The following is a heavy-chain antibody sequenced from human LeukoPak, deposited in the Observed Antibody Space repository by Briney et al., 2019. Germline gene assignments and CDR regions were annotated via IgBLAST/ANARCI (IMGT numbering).Heavy chain of an antibody. D-gene: IGHD5-24*01. CDR1: GGTFSSYA. Sequence: ASVKVSCKASGGTFSSYAISWVRLAPGQGLEWMGWINPHSGGTNYAQKFQGRVTMTRDTSISTAYMELSRLRSDDTAVYYCARSNAYIGPMHFDYWGQGTLVTVSS. J-gene: IGHJ4*02. CDR3: ARSNAYIGPMHFDY. V-gene: IGHV1-2*02. CDR2: INPHSGGT.